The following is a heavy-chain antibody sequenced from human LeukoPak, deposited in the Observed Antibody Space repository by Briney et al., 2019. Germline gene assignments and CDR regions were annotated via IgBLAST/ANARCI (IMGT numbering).Heavy chain of an antibody. J-gene: IGHJ4*02. V-gene: IGHV3-9*01. CDR2: ISWNSGSI. D-gene: IGHD2-2*01. CDR3: ARGDQLLLFDY. Sequence: GRSLRLSCAASGFTFDDYAMHWVRQAPGKGLEWVSGISWNSGSIGYADSVKGRFTISRDNAKNSLYLQMSSLRAEDTAVYYCARGDQLLLFDYWGQGTLVTVSS. CDR1: GFTFDDYA.